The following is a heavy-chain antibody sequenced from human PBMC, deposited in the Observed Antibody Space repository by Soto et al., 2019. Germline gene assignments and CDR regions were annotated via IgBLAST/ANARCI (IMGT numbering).Heavy chain of an antibody. CDR1: GFTLTSSA. V-gene: IGHV1-46*03. CDR2: IIASGGST. CDR3: ARAASAGRKLDY. J-gene: IGHJ4*02. Sequence: ASVKVSCKASGFTLTSSAVQWVRQARGQWLEWIGIIIASGGSTNYAQKFQGRVTMTRDTSTSTIYMELSSLRSEDTAVYFCARAASAGRKLDYWGQGTQVTVSS.